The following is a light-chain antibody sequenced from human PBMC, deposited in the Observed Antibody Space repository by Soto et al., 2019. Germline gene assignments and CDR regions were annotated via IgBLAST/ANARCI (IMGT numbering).Light chain of an antibody. CDR2: KAS. V-gene: IGKV1-5*03. CDR1: QSISNQ. CDR3: QQYNSYSIT. J-gene: IGKJ5*01. Sequence: IQMTQSPSSLSASVEDRVIITCRASQSISNQLNWYQQKPGKAPKLLIYKASSLESGVPSRFSGSGSGTEFTLTISSLQPDDFATYYCQQYNSYSITFGQGTRLEI.